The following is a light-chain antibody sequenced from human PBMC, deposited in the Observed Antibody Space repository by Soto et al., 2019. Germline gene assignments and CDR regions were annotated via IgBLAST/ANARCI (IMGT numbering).Light chain of an antibody. V-gene: IGLV2-8*01. CDR3: SSYAGSSTLSV. CDR1: ASDVGVYNY. J-gene: IGLJ1*01. CDR2: EVT. Sequence: QSVLTQPPSASGSLGQSVTISCTGTASDVGVYNYVSWYQQHPGKAPKLMIYEVTKRPSGVPDRFSGSKSGNTASLTVSGLQAEDEADYYCSSYAGSSTLSVFGNGTKVTVL.